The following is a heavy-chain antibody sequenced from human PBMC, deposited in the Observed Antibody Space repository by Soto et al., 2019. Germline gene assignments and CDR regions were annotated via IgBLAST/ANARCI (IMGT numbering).Heavy chain of an antibody. CDR3: ARERGGYSSDF. CDR2: INGDGSYT. CDR1: GFTFSSYW. J-gene: IGHJ4*02. D-gene: IGHD2-15*01. Sequence: EVQLVESGGGLVQPGGSLRLSCAASGFTFSSYWMHWLRQVPGKGLVWVSRINGDGSYTNYADSVKGRFTISRDNAKNTPYLQMNSLRAEDTAVYYCARERGGYSSDFWGQGTLVTVSS. V-gene: IGHV3-74*01.